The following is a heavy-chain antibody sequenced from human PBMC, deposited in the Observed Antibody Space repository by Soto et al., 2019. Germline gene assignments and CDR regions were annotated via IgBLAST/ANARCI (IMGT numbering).Heavy chain of an antibody. CDR2: ISYDESNK. Sequence: QVQLVESGGAVVQPGRSLRLSCAASGFTFSSYAMHWVRQAPGKGLEWVAVISYDESNKYYADSVKGRFTISRDNSKNTLSLQMNSLRVEDTALYYCARSGAYDYGDLTHDYWGQGTLVTVSS. J-gene: IGHJ4*02. CDR3: ARSGAYDYGDLTHDY. D-gene: IGHD4-17*01. CDR1: GFTFSSYA. V-gene: IGHV3-30-3*01.